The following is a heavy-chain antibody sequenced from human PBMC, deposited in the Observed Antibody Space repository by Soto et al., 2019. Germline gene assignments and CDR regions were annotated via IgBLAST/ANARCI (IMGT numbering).Heavy chain of an antibody. Sequence: EVQLLESGGGLVQPGGSLRLSCAASEFTFSNFAMGWVRQAPGKGLEWVSGIRSTGTSTYYSDSVRGRFTVSRDNSRDTLYLQMDSLRADDTATYYCARSIDRGGWPNEPFDIWGQGTMVRVSS. CDR2: IRSTGTST. CDR3: ARSIDRGGWPNEPFDI. D-gene: IGHD6-19*01. J-gene: IGHJ3*02. V-gene: IGHV3-23*01. CDR1: EFTFSNFA.